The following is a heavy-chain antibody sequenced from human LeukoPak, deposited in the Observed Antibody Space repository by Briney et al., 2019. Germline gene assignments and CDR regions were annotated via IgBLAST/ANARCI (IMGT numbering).Heavy chain of an antibody. CDR3: AKDLLWFGELFQYYGMDV. J-gene: IGHJ6*02. D-gene: IGHD3-10*01. V-gene: IGHV3-23*01. Sequence: GGSLRLSCAASGFTFSSYAMSWVRQAPGKGLEWVSAISGSGGSTYHADSVKGRFTISRDNSKNTLYLQMNSLRAEDTAVYYCAKDLLWFGELFQYYGMDVWGQGTTVTVSS. CDR1: GFTFSSYA. CDR2: ISGSGGST.